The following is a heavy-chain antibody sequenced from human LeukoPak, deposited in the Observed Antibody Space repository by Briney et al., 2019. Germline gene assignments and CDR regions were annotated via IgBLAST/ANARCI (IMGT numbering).Heavy chain of an antibody. CDR1: GGSISSGDYY. CDR2: IHFSGSS. D-gene: IGHD6-19*01. V-gene: IGHV4-30-4*01. CDR3: ARANGQWLVNNWFDP. J-gene: IGHJ5*02. Sequence: SETLSLTCTVSGGSISSGDYYWSWIRQPPGKGLEWIGYIHFSGSSYYNPSLKSRVTMSVDTSQNQFSLKLSSMTAADTAVYYCARANGQWLVNNWFDPWGQGTLVTVSS.